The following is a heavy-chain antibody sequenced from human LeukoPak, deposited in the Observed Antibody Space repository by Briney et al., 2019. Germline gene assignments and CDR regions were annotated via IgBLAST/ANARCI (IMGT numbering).Heavy chain of an antibody. CDR1: GFTFSSYE. CDR2: ISSSGSTI. J-gene: IGHJ5*02. CDR3: ARVRWSGGNWFDP. Sequence: GGSLRLSCAASGFTFSSYEMNWVRQALGKGLEWVSYISSSGSTIYYADSVKGRFTISRDNAKNSLYLQMNSLRAEDTAVYYCARVRWSGGNWFDPWGQGTLVTVSS. D-gene: IGHD3-3*01. V-gene: IGHV3-48*03.